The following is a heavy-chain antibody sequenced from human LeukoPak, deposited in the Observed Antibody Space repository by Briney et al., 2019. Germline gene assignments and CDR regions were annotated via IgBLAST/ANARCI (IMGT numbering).Heavy chain of an antibody. Sequence: GGSLRLSCAASGFTFSSYAMSWVRQAPGKGLEWVSSISSSSSYIYYADSVKGRFTISRDNAKNSLYLQMNSLRAEDTAVYYCARGYYGSGSYSLSYYYYYGMDVWGQGTTVTVSS. CDR2: ISSSSSYI. J-gene: IGHJ6*02. V-gene: IGHV3-21*01. CDR3: ARGYYGSGSYSLSYYYYYGMDV. D-gene: IGHD3-10*01. CDR1: GFTFSSYA.